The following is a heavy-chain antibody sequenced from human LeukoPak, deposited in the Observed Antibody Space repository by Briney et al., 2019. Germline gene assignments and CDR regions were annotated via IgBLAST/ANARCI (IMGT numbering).Heavy chain of an antibody. CDR1: GGSISSWF. D-gene: IGHD3-3*01. CDR2: IYHSGTT. CDR3: ARFSDFWSGYYRHDAFDI. Sequence: PSETLSLTYNVSGGSISSWFWNWIRQPPGKGLEWIGYIYHSGTTKYNPSLKSRVTISIDTSKNQFSLRLSSVTAADTAVYYCARFSDFWSGYYRHDAFDIWGQGTTVTVSS. V-gene: IGHV4-59*01. J-gene: IGHJ3*02.